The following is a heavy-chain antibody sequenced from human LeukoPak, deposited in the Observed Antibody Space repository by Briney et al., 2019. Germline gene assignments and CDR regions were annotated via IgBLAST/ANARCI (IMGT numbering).Heavy chain of an antibody. CDR3: ARGRGTAARRYYYMDV. Sequence: ASVKVSCKASGYTFTSYDINWVRQATGQGLEWMGWMNPNSGNTGYAQKFQGRVTMTRNTSISTAYMELSSLGSEDTAVYYCARGRGTAARRYYYMDVWGKGTTVTVSS. CDR1: GYTFTSYD. J-gene: IGHJ6*03. CDR2: MNPNSGNT. D-gene: IGHD6-6*01. V-gene: IGHV1-8*01.